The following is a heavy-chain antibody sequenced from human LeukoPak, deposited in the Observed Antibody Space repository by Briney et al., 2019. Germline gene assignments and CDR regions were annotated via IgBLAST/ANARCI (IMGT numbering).Heavy chain of an antibody. CDR1: GGTFSSYA. CDR3: ARGVGGDYDILTGYYFSYYYYMDV. J-gene: IGHJ6*03. CDR2: IIPIFGTA. Sequence: SVKVSCKASGGTFSSYAISWVRQAPGQGLEWMGGIIPIFGTANYAQKFQGRVTITADKSTSTAYMELSSLRSEDTAVYYCARGVGGDYDILTGYYFSYYYYMDVWGKGTTVTVSS. D-gene: IGHD3-9*01. V-gene: IGHV1-69*06.